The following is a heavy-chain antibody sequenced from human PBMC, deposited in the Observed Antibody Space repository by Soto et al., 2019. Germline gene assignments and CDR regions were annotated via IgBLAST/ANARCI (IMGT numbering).Heavy chain of an antibody. CDR1: GASSSRYD. V-gene: IGHV4-59*01. D-gene: IGHD3-22*01. CDR2: ISYSGSA. CDR3: ARVVYYDTSGYFPY. Sequence: PSETLSLTCTVAGASSSRYDWSWIRQPPGKGLEWIGYISYSGSANYNPSLKSRVTISVDTSKNQFSLNLSSVTAADTAVYYCARVVYYDTSGYFPYWGQGTLVTVSS. J-gene: IGHJ4*02.